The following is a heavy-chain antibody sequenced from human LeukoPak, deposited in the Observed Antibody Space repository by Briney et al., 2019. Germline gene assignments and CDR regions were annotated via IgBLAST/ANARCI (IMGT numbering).Heavy chain of an antibody. CDR2: IYYSGST. CDR3: ARTTYYYDSSGQLLYYFDY. V-gene: IGHV4-31*03. D-gene: IGHD3-22*01. CDR1: GGSISSGGYY. J-gene: IGHJ4*02. Sequence: SETLSLTCTVSGGSISSGGYYWSWLRQHPGKGLEWIGYIYYSGSTYYNPSLKSRVTISVDTSKNQFSLKLSSVTAADTAVYYCARTTYYYDSSGQLLYYFDYWGQGTLVTVSS.